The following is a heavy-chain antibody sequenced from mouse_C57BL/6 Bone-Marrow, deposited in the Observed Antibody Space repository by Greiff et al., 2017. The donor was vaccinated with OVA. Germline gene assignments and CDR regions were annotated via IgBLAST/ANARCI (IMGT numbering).Heavy chain of an antibody. D-gene: IGHD2-5*01. J-gene: IGHJ4*01. CDR2: IYPRDGST. CDR1: GYTFTDHT. CDR3: ARKGYSIYYAMDY. Sequence: VKLQQSDAELVKPGASVKISCKVSGYTFTDHTIHWMKQRPEQGLEWIGYIYPRDGSTKYNEKFKGKATLTADKSSSTAYMQLNSLTSEDSAVYFCARKGYSIYYAMDYWGQGTSVTVSS. V-gene: IGHV1-78*01.